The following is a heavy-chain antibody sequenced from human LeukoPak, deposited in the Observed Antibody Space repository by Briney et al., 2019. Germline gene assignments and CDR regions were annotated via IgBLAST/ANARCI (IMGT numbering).Heavy chain of an antibody. V-gene: IGHV3-30-3*01. D-gene: IGHD3-3*01. Sequence: GGSLRLSCAASGFIFNSYAMSWVRQAPGKGLEWVAVISYDGSNKYYADSVKGRFTISRDNSKNTLYLQMNSLRAEDTAVYYCARSGNFWSGYSLKYYFDYWGQGTLVTVSS. CDR1: GFIFNSYA. CDR3: ARSGNFWSGYSLKYYFDY. CDR2: ISYDGSNK. J-gene: IGHJ4*02.